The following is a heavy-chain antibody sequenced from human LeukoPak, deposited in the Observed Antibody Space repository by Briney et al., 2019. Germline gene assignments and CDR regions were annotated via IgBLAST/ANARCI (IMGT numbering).Heavy chain of an antibody. D-gene: IGHD3-10*01. V-gene: IGHV3-23*01. CDR3: AAYYYDSGSSSRGGFDY. CDR2: IGGDTTST. Sequence: GGSLRLSCSASGFDFGDYNMIWFRQAPGKGLACVSLIGGDTTSTYHADSVKGRFTISRDNSKNTVYLETNSLRPEDTAIYYCAAYYYDSGSSSRGGFDYWGQGVLVTVSS. CDR1: GFDFGDYN. J-gene: IGHJ4*02.